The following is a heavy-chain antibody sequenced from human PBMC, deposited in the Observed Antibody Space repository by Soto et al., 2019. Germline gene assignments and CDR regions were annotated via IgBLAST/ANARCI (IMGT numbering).Heavy chain of an antibody. J-gene: IGHJ5*02. CDR2: IYYSGST. CDR3: ARAKGLLTVTTTWFDP. CDR1: GGSISTGDYY. V-gene: IGHV4-30-4*01. Sequence: QVQLQESGPGLVKPSQTLSLTCIVSGGSISTGDYYWSWFRQPPGKVLEWIGYIYYSGSTYYNPSLKSLVTISADSSKNQFSLQLSSVTAADTAVYDCARAKGLLTVTTTWFDPWGQGTLVTVSS. D-gene: IGHD4-17*01.